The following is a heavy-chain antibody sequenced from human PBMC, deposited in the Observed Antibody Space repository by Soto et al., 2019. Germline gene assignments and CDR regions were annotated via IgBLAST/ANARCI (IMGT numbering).Heavy chain of an antibody. CDR1: GFTFSSYG. J-gene: IGHJ4*02. CDR3: AGDSSGYFFDY. Sequence: PGGSLRLSCAASGFTFSSYGMHWVRQAPGKGLEWVAVIWYDGSNKYYADSVKGRFTISRDNSKNTLYLQMNSLRAEDTAVYYCAGDSSGYFFDYWGQGTLVTVSS. CDR2: IWYDGSNK. V-gene: IGHV3-33*01. D-gene: IGHD3-22*01.